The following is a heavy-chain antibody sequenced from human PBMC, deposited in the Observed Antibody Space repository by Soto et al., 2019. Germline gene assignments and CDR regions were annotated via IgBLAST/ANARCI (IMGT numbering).Heavy chain of an antibody. V-gene: IGHV4-30-4*01. CDR1: GGSISSGDYY. CDR2: IYYSGST. D-gene: IGHD3-3*01. CDR3: ARWISIFGLDYYGMGV. Sequence: QVQLQESGPGLVKPSQTLSLTCTVSGGSISSGDYYWSWIRQPPGKGLEWIGYIYYSGSTYYNPSLKSRVTISVDTSKNQFSLKLSSVTAADTAVYYCARWISIFGLDYYGMGVWGQGTTVTVSS. J-gene: IGHJ6*02.